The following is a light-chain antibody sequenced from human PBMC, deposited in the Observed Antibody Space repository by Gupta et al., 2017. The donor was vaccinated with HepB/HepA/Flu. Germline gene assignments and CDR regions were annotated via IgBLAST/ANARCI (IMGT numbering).Light chain of an antibody. CDR2: SNN. Sequence: QSVLTQPPSASGTPGQRFAIPCSGISSTIGRDSVNWYHHLPGTAPKLLIYSNNQRPSGVPDRFSGSKSGTSASLAISGLQSEDEADYFCAAWDDSLKVYVFGSGTKVNVV. J-gene: IGLJ1*01. CDR3: AAWDDSLKVYV. V-gene: IGLV1-44*01. CDR1: SSTIGRDS.